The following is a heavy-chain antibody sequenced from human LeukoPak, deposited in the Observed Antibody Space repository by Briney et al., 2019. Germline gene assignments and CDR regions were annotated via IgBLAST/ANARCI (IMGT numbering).Heavy chain of an antibody. V-gene: IGHV3-48*03. CDR1: GFTFSSYE. J-gene: IGHJ6*04. D-gene: IGHD3-10*02. CDR3: AELGITMIGGV. CDR2: ISSSGSTI. Sequence: GGSLRLSCAASGFTFSSYEMNWGRQAPGKGLEWVSYISSSGSTIYYADSVKGRFTISRGNAKNSLYLQMNSLRAEDTAVYYCAELGITMIGGVWGKGTTVTTSS.